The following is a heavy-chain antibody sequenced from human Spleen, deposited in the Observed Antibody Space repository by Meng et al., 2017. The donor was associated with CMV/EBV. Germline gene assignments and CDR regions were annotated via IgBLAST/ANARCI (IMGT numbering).Heavy chain of an antibody. J-gene: IGHJ6*02. D-gene: IGHD4-17*01. CDR3: ARGGTVTTYYYYYYGMDV. CDR1: GFTVSSNY. CDR2: IYSGGST. V-gene: IGHV3-66*02. Sequence: LSLTCAASGFTVSSNYMSWVRQAPGKGLEWVSVIYSGGSTYYADSVKGRFTISRDNSKNTLYLQMNSLRAEDTAVYYCARGGTVTTYYYYYYGMDVWGQGTTVTVSS.